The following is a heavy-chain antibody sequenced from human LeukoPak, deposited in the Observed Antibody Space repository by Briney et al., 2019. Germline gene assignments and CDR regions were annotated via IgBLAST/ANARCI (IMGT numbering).Heavy chain of an antibody. J-gene: IGHJ6*03. V-gene: IGHV3-13*01. CDR2: IGTAGDT. CDR3: ARVSGASYMDV. Sequence: PGGSLGLSCAASGFTFSSYDMHWVRQATGKGLEWVSAIGTAGDTYYPGSVKGRFTISRENAKNSLYLQMNSLRAGDTAVYYCARVSGASYMDVWGKGTTVTVSS. CDR1: GFTFSSYD.